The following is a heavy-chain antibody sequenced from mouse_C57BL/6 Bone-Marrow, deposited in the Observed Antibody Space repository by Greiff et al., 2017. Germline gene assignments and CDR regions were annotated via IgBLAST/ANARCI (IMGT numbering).Heavy chain of an antibody. CDR3: ARRGRGYYGSSSFDY. CDR1: GFTFSSYA. J-gene: IGHJ2*01. D-gene: IGHD1-1*01. CDR2: ISDGGSYT. Sequence: EVKLMESGGGLVKPGGSLKLSCAASGFTFSSYAMSWVRQTPEKRLEWVATISDGGSYTYYPDNVKGRFTISRDNAKNNLYLQMSHLKSEDTAMYYGARRGRGYYGSSSFDYWGQGTTLTVSS. V-gene: IGHV5-4*03.